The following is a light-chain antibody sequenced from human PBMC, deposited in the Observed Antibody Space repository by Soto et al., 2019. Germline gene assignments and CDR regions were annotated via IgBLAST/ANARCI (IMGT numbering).Light chain of an antibody. CDR1: QSVSSPF. J-gene: IGKJ5*01. CDR2: GAS. CDR3: QQRSNLIT. Sequence: EIVLTQSPGILSLSPGERATLSCRASQSVSSPFLAWYQQKPGQSPRLLIYGASSRATGIPDRFSGSGSGTDFTLTISSLEPEDFAVYYCQQRSNLITFGQGTRLEIK. V-gene: IGKV3D-20*02.